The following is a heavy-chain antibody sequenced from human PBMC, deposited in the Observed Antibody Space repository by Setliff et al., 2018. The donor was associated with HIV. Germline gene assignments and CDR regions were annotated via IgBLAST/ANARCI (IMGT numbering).Heavy chain of an antibody. CDR2: INPSGGST. V-gene: IGHV1-46*01. CDR3: ARDRARAGSGYHNCFDY. Sequence: ASVKVSCKASGYTFTSYYMHWVRQAPGQGLEWMGIINPSGGSTNYAQKFQGRVTMTRDTSTSTVYMELSSLRSEDTAVYYCARDRARAGSGYHNCFDYWGQGTLVTVS. D-gene: IGHD5-12*01. CDR1: GYTFTSYY. J-gene: IGHJ4*02.